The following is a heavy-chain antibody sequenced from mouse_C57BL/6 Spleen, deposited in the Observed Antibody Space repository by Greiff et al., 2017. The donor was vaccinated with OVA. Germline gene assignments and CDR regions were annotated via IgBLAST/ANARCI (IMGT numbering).Heavy chain of an antibody. CDR3: ARSRYGSSSGYFDV. CDR2: IYPGDGDT. V-gene: IGHV1-82*01. CDR1: GYAFSSSW. Sequence: VQLQESGPELVKPGASVKISCKASGYAFSSSWMNWVKQRPGKGLEWIGRIYPGDGDTNYNGKFKGKATLTADKSSSTAYMQLSSLTSEDSSVYFCARSRYGSSSGYFDVWGTGTTVTVSS. D-gene: IGHD1-1*01. J-gene: IGHJ1*03.